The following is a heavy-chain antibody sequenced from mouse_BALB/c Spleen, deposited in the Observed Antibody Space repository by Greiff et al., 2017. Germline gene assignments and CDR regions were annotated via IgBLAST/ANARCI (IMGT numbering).Heavy chain of an antibody. CDR3: AREGDYYDYDGYAMDY. CDR1: GYSITSDYA. V-gene: IGHV3-2*02. Sequence: EVMLVESGPGLVKPSQSLSLTCTVTGYSITSDYAWNWIRQFPGNKLEWMGYISYSGSTSYNPSLKSRISITRDTSKNQFFLQLNSVTTEDTATYYCAREGDYYDYDGYAMDYWGQGTSVTVSS. CDR2: ISYSGST. J-gene: IGHJ4*01. D-gene: IGHD2-4*01.